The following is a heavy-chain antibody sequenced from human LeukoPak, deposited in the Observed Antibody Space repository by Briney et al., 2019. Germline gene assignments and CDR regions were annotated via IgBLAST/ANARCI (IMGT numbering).Heavy chain of an antibody. CDR1: GLSFSNYW. D-gene: IGHD3-16*01. V-gene: IGHV3-74*01. CDR2: TNLHGTAV. J-gene: IGHJ4*02. Sequence: GGSLRLSCAISGLSFSNYWMHWVRQAPGKGLVWVARTNLHGTAVDYADSVKGRFTISRDNAKNTLFLQMNSLRAEDTAIYYCASAYTYVRLGDHWGQGTLVTVSS. CDR3: ASAYTYVRLGDH.